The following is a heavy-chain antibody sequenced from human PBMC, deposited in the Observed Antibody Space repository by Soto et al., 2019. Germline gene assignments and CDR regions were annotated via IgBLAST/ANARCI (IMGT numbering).Heavy chain of an antibody. Sequence: GGSLRLSCVVSGFSVSSKYMTWVRQAPGKGLEWVSVMYSDSRTYYADSVRGRFTISRDNSKNTLYLQMNSLRADDTAVYYCARERDSSDYILGYWGQGTLVTGSS. J-gene: IGHJ4*02. CDR2: MYSDSRT. V-gene: IGHV3-53*01. CDR3: ARERDSSDYILGY. CDR1: GFSVSSKY. D-gene: IGHD3-22*01.